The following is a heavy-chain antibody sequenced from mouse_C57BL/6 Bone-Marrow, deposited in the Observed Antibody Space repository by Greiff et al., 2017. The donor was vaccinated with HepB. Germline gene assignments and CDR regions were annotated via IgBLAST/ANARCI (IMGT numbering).Heavy chain of an antibody. CDR3: ASFYYDYYYAMDY. CDR2: IYPGSGST. D-gene: IGHD2-4*01. J-gene: IGHJ4*01. CDR1: GYTFTSYW. V-gene: IGHV1-55*01. Sequence: QVQLQQPGAELVKPGASVKMSCKASGYTFTSYWITWVKQRPGQGLEWIGDIYPGSGSTNYNEKFKSKATLTVDTSSSTAYMQLSSLTSEDSAVYYCASFYYDYYYAMDYWCQGTSVTVSS.